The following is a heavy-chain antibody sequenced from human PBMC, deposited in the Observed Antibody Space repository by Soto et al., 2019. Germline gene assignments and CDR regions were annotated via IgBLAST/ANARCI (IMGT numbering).Heavy chain of an antibody. Sequence: WETLSLTCTVTCGTLSGYYWTWIRQSAGGGLEWIGRIYSSGSTNYNPSLKSRVTISLDTSMSHFSLRLRSVSAADTAVYYCARGQRFSDWFDPWGQGTLVTVSS. CDR1: CGTLSGYY. CDR3: ARGQRFSDWFDP. D-gene: IGHD3-3*01. J-gene: IGHJ5*02. V-gene: IGHV4-4*07. CDR2: IYSSGST.